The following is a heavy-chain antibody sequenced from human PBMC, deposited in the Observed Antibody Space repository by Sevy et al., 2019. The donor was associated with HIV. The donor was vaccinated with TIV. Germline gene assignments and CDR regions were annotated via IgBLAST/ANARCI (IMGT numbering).Heavy chain of an antibody. J-gene: IGHJ4*02. V-gene: IGHV3-30-3*01. D-gene: IGHD3-22*01. CDR1: GFIFSNFA. CDR3: ARDLGYESTGYLPLFDN. CDR2: ISYDGNIE. Sequence: GSLRLSCTVSGFIFSNFAMHWVRQAPGKGLEWVAIISYDGNIEYYPDSVKGRFTISRDDSKNTLYLQMNSLRSEDTALYYCARDLGYESTGYLPLFDNWGQGTLVTVSS.